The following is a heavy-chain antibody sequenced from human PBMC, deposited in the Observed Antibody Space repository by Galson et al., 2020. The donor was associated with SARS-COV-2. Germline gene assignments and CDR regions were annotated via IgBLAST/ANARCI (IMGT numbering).Heavy chain of an antibody. Sequence: SETLSLTCTVSGGSISSSSYYSGWLRQPPRKGLEWIRSIYYSGSTYYNPSLKSRVTISVDTSKNQFSLKLSSVTAADTAVYYCARLLDCSGGSCPHNWFDPWGQGTLVTVSS. CDR3: ARLLDCSGGSCPHNWFDP. D-gene: IGHD2-15*01. J-gene: IGHJ5*02. CDR2: IYYSGST. CDR1: GGSISSSSYY. V-gene: IGHV4-39*01.